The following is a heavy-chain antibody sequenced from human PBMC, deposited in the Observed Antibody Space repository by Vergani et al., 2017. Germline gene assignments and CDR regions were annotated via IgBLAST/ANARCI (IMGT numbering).Heavy chain of an antibody. Sequence: QVQLQESGPGLVKPSQTLSLTCTVSGGSISSYYWSWIRQPPGKGLEWIGYIYYSGSTNYNPSLKSRVTISVDTSKNQFSLNLSSVTAADTAVYYCARHPRSNPLFDYWGQGTLVTVSS. CDR2: IYYSGST. D-gene: IGHD4-11*01. J-gene: IGHJ4*02. V-gene: IGHV4-59*08. CDR1: GGSISSYY. CDR3: ARHPRSNPLFDY.